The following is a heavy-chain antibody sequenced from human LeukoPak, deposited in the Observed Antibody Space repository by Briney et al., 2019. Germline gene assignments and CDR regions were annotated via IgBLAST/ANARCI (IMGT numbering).Heavy chain of an antibody. J-gene: IGHJ4*02. CDR2: ISSSGGST. Sequence: GGSLRLSCAASGFTFSSYAMSWVRQAPGKGLEWVSVISSSGGSTYYADSVKGRFSISRDNSKNTLYLQMNSLRAEDSGVYYCAKVITFGGVISHFDYWGQGTLVTVSS. V-gene: IGHV3-23*01. D-gene: IGHD3-16*02. CDR3: AKVITFGGVISHFDY. CDR1: GFTFSSYA.